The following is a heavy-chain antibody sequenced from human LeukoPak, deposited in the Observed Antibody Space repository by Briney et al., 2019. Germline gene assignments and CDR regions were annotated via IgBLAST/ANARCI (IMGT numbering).Heavy chain of an antibody. D-gene: IGHD4-17*01. J-gene: IGHJ4*02. V-gene: IGHV4-39*01. Sequence: SETLSLTCTVSGGSISSSSYYWGWIRQPPGKGLEWIGSIYYSGSTYYNPSLKSRVTISVDTSKNQFSLKLSSVTAADTAVYYCAASYGDYVFLGEIDYWGQGTLVTVSS. CDR2: IYYSGST. CDR1: GGSISSSSYY. CDR3: AASYGDYVFLGEIDY.